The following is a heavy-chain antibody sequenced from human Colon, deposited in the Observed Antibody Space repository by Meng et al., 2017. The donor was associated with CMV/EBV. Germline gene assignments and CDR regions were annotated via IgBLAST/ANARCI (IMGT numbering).Heavy chain of an antibody. CDR3: ARDSNDYSDYAHWFDA. CDR1: GFTFSSYW. D-gene: IGHD4-11*01. V-gene: IGHV3-21*01. J-gene: IGHJ5*02. CDR2: ISTISGFM. Sequence: GESLKISCAASGFTFSSYWMHWVRQAPGKGLEWASSISTISGFMYYADSVRGRFTISRDNAKNSVYLQMNSLRAEDTAVYYCARDSNDYSDYAHWFDAWGQGTLVTVSS.